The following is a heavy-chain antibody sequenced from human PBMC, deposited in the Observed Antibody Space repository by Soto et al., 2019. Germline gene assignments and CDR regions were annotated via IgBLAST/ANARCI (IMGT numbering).Heavy chain of an antibody. CDR1: GFTFSSYA. V-gene: IGHV3-30-3*01. J-gene: IGHJ6*02. Sequence: ESGGGVVQPGRSLRLSCAASGFTFSSYAMHWVRQAPGKGLEWVAVISYDGSNKYYADSVKGRFTISRDNSKNTLYLQMNSLRAEDTAVYYCARGYCSGGSCYSYYYYGMDVWGQGTTVTVSS. CDR3: ARGYCSGGSCYSYYYYGMDV. D-gene: IGHD2-15*01. CDR2: ISYDGSNK.